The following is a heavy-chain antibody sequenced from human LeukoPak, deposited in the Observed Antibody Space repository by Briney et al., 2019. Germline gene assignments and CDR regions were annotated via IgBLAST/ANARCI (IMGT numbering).Heavy chain of an antibody. J-gene: IGHJ4*02. Sequence: GGPLRLSCAASGFTLSSYWMSWVGQAPGKGLEWVANIKQDGSEKYYVDAVKGPFTISRDNAKNSLYLQMNSLRAEDTAVYYCARTGSSVHFDYWGQGTLVTVSS. D-gene: IGHD2-15*01. CDR2: IKQDGSEK. CDR3: ARTGSSVHFDY. CDR1: GFTLSSYW. V-gene: IGHV3-7*01.